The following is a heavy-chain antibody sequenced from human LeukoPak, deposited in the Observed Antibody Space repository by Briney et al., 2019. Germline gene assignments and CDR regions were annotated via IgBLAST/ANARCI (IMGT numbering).Heavy chain of an antibody. CDR2: INHSGST. CDR3: ARVSTGYYVVWDAFDI. D-gene: IGHD4-17*01. V-gene: IGHV4-34*01. J-gene: IGHJ3*02. Sequence: SETLSLTCAVYGGSFSGYYWSWIRQPPGKGLEWIGEINHSGSTNYNPSLKSRVTISVDTSKNQFSLKLSSVTAADTAVYYCARVSTGYYVVWDAFDIWGQGTMVTVSS. CDR1: GGSFSGYY.